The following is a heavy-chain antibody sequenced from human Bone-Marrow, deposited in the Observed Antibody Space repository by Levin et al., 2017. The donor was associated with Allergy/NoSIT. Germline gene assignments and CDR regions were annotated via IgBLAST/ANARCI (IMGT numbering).Heavy chain of an antibody. CDR1: GGSISSSSYY. Sequence: SQTLSLTCTVSGGSISSSSYYWGWIRQPPGKGLEWIGSIYYSGSTYYNPSLKSRVTISVDTSKNQFSLKLSSVTAADTAVYYCARDISGPYWGQGTLVTVSS. V-gene: IGHV4-39*07. CDR2: IYYSGST. J-gene: IGHJ4*02. CDR3: ARDISGPY. D-gene: IGHD3-10*01.